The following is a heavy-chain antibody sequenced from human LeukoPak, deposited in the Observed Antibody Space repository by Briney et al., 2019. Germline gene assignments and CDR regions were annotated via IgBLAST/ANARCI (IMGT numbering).Heavy chain of an antibody. CDR2: IYYRKNT. CDR3: ASPRGFSYGYFDY. CDR1: GGSISSSSAY. J-gene: IGHJ4*02. V-gene: IGHV4-39*01. D-gene: IGHD5-18*01. Sequence: SETLSLTCTVSGGSISSSSAYWGWIRQPPGKGLEWIGSIYYRKNTYYNPSLKSRVTISADTSKNQFSLTLGSVSATDTAVYYCASPRGFSYGYFDYWGQGTLVTVSS.